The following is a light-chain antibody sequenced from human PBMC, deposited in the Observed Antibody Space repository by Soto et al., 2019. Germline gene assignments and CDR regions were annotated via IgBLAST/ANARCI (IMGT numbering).Light chain of an antibody. J-gene: IGKJ2*01. V-gene: IGKV1-39*01. CDR1: QSISSY. Sequence: DIQMTQSPSSLSASVGDRVTITCRASQSISSYLNWYQQKPGKAPKLLIYAASSLQSGVTSRFSGSGSGTDFTLTISSLQPGDFATYYCQQRYGTPRTFGQGTKLEIK. CDR3: QQRYGTPRT. CDR2: AAS.